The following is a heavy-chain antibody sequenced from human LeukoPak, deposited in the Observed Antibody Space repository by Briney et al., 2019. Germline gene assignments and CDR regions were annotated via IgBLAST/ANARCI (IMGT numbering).Heavy chain of an antibody. CDR3: ARNLDV. J-gene: IGHJ4*02. Sequence: PGGSLRLSCAASGFTFSNYAMSWVRQAPGRGLEWVSCISSSGDIVYYADSVKGRFTVSRDHAKNSLYLQMNSLRAGDTAVYYCARNLDVWGQGTLVTVSS. V-gene: IGHV3-48*03. CDR1: GFTFSNYA. CDR2: ISSSGDIV. D-gene: IGHD1-1*01.